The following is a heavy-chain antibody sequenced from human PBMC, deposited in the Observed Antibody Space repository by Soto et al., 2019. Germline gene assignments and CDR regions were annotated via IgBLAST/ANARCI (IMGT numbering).Heavy chain of an antibody. CDR2: ISSSSSYI. V-gene: IGHV3-21*01. CDR3: VGTVAGTGSFDY. D-gene: IGHD6-19*01. Sequence: PGGSLRLSCAASGFTFSSYSMNWVRQAPGKGLEWVSSISSSSSYIYYADSVKGRFTTSRDNAKNSLYLQMNSLRAEDTAVYYCVGTVAGTGSFDYWGQGTLVTVSS. CDR1: GFTFSSYS. J-gene: IGHJ4*02.